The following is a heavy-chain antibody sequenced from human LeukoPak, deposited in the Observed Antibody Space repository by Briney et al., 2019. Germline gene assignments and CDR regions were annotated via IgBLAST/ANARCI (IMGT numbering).Heavy chain of an antibody. V-gene: IGHV3-21*01. J-gene: IGHJ4*02. Sequence: GGSLRLSCAASGFTFSSYTMNWVRQAPGKGLEWVSSISSSSNYIHYAASVKGRITISRDNAKNSLYLQMNSLRGEGTAVYYCAREGYGYWGQGTLVTVSS. CDR1: GFTFSSYT. CDR2: ISSSSNYI. D-gene: IGHD5-12*01. CDR3: AREGYGY.